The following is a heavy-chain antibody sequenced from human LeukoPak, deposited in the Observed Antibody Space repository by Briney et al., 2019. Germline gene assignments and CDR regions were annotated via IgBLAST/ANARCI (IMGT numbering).Heavy chain of an antibody. J-gene: IGHJ3*02. CDR1: GFTFSTYS. V-gene: IGHV3-23*01. D-gene: IGHD3-22*01. CDR2: ISGSVGST. CDR3: AKAVITGAFDI. Sequence: GGSLRLSCVVSGFTFSTYSMSWVRQAPGKGLEWVSAISGSVGSTYYADSVKGRFTISRDNSKNTLYLQMNSLRVEDTAVYYCAKAVITGAFDIWGQGTMVTVSS.